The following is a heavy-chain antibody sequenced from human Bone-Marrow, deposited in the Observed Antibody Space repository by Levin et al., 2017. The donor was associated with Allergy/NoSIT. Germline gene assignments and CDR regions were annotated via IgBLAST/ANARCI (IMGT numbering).Heavy chain of an antibody. J-gene: IGHJ4*02. V-gene: IGHV3-74*01. CDR3: ARDGARGSGRYYFDY. CDR1: GFTFSTYW. CDR2: INSDGTST. Sequence: PSETLSLTCAASGFTFSTYWMHWVRQAPGKGLVWVSRINSDGTSTSYADSVKGRFTISRDNAKNTLYLQMNSLRAEDTAVYYCARDGARGSGRYYFDYWGQGTLVTVSS. D-gene: IGHD6-19*01.